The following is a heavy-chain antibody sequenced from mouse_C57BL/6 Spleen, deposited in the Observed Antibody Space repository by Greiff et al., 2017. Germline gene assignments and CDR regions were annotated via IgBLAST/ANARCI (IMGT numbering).Heavy chain of an antibody. J-gene: IGHJ4*01. CDR2: IRLKSDNYAT. CDR1: GFTFSNYW. CDR3: STGPYAMDY. Sequence: EVKLEESGGGLVQPGGSMKLSCVASGFTFSNYWMNWVRQSPEKGLEWVAQIRLKSDNYATHYAESVKGRFAISRDDSKSSVYLQMNNLRAEDTGIYYCSTGPYAMDYWGQGTSVTVSS. V-gene: IGHV6-3*01. D-gene: IGHD4-1*01.